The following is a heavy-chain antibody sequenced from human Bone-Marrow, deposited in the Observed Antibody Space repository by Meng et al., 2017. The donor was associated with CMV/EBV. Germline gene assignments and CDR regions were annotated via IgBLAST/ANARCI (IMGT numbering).Heavy chain of an antibody. Sequence: ASVKVSCKASGYSFTGYYMHWVRQAPGQGLEWMGWINPHNGATYYVQKFQGGVTLTRDTSISTAYMELNRLKSDDTAVYYCAKTHGVNWNAFDIWAQGTMVTVSS. CDR2: INPHNGAT. CDR1: GYSFTGYY. D-gene: IGHD1-1*01. J-gene: IGHJ3*02. CDR3: AKTHGVNWNAFDI. V-gene: IGHV1-2*02.